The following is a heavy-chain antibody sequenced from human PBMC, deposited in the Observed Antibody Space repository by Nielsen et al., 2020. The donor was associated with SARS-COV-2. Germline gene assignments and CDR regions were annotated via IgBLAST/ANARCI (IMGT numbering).Heavy chain of an antibody. CDR2: IYYSGST. V-gene: IGHV4-31*03. CDR1: GGSISSGGYY. J-gene: IGHJ4*02. CDR3: ARDDYGGTDRFDY. D-gene: IGHD4-23*01. Sequence: SETLSLTCTVSGGSISSGGYYWSWIRQHPGKGLEWIGYIYYSGSTYYNPSLKSRVTISVDTSKNQFSLKLSSVTAADTAVYYCARDDYGGTDRFDYWGQGTLVTVSS.